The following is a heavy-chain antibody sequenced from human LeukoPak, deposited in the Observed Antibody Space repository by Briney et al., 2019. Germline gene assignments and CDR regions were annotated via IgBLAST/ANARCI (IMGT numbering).Heavy chain of an antibody. CDR1: GGSISSGSYY. CDR2: IYTSGST. J-gene: IGHJ4*02. Sequence: PSETLSLTCTVSGGSISSGSYYWSWIRQPAGKGLEWIGRIYTSGSTNYNPSLKSRVTISVDTSKNQFSLKLSSVTAADTAVYYCARGQRENTDGYNYYYFDYWGQGTLVTVSS. V-gene: IGHV4-61*02. CDR3: ARGQRENTDGYNYYYFDY. D-gene: IGHD5-24*01.